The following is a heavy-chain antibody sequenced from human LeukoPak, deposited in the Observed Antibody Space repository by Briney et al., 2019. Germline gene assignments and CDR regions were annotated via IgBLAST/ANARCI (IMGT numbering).Heavy chain of an antibody. J-gene: IGHJ4*02. V-gene: IGHV3-30-3*01. D-gene: IGHD3-22*01. Sequence: PGRSLRLSCAASGFTFNSYAMHRVRQAPGKELEWVALISYDGSNKYYADSVKGRFTISRDNSKNTLYLQMNSLRAEDTAAYYCARRGAYYDRSGYYDWGQGTLVTVSS. CDR3: ARRGAYYDRSGYYD. CDR2: ISYDGSNK. CDR1: GFTFNSYA.